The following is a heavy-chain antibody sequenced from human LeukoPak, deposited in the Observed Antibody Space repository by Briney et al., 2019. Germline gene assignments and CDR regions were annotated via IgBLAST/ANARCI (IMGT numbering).Heavy chain of an antibody. CDR3: AKGRGSSSWYHFDY. Sequence: GGSLRLSCAASGFTFSTYAMSWVRQAPGKGLEWVSAISGTSGTTYYADSVKGRFTISRDNSNNTLYLQMNSLRAEDTAVYYCAKGRGSSSWYHFDYWGQGTLVSVSS. V-gene: IGHV3-23*01. D-gene: IGHD6-13*01. CDR1: GFTFSTYA. J-gene: IGHJ4*02. CDR2: ISGTSGTT.